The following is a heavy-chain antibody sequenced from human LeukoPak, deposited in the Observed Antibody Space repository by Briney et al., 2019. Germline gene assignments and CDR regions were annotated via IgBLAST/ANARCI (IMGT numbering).Heavy chain of an antibody. CDR3: ASAYCGGDCYSPEEEYYYYGMDV. Sequence: GASVKVSCKASGYTFTSYYMHWVRQAPGQGLEWMGIINPSGGSTSYAQKFQGRVTMTRDTFTSTVYMELSSLRSADTAVYYCASAYCGGDCYSPEEEYYYYGMDVWGKGTTVTVSS. CDR1: GYTFTSYY. J-gene: IGHJ6*04. CDR2: INPSGGST. D-gene: IGHD2-21*02. V-gene: IGHV1-46*01.